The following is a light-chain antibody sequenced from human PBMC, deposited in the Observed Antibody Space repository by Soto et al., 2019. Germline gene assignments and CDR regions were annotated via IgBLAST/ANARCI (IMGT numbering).Light chain of an antibody. Sequence: QSALTQPASVSGSPGQSITITCTGTSSDVGNYNFVSWYQQHPGKAPKFIIYDVSNRPSGVSNRLSGSKSGNTASLTISGLQADDEADYYCSSYTSGSTPYVFGTGTKVTVL. V-gene: IGLV2-14*01. J-gene: IGLJ1*01. CDR2: DVS. CDR3: SSYTSGSTPYV. CDR1: SSDVGNYNF.